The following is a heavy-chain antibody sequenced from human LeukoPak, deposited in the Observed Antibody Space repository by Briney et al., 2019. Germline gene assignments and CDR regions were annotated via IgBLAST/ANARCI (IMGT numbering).Heavy chain of an antibody. CDR3: ARAIGYDRLTAFDS. CDR2: IGPFNDHT. D-gene: IGHD3-9*01. Sequence: ASVKVSCKASGYKLNSYGISWVRQAPGQGLQWMGWIGPFNDHTNYAQNFQGRVTMTTDTSTSIAYMELKSLTSHDTAIYYCARAIGYDRLTAFDSWGQGTLVTVSS. V-gene: IGHV1-18*01. CDR1: GYKLNSYG. J-gene: IGHJ4*02.